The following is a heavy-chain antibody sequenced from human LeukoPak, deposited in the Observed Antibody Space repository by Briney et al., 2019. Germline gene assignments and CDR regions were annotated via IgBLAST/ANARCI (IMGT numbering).Heavy chain of an antibody. D-gene: IGHD6-19*01. V-gene: IGHV4-4*02. CDR2: IYHSGST. CDR1: DGSISSDYW. Sequence: SGTLSLTGAVSDGSISSDYWWSWVRQPPGKGLEWIGEIYHSGSTNYNPSLKSRVTISVDKSKNQFSLKLSSVTAADTAVYYCATNSGWRFDYWSQGTLVTVSS. J-gene: IGHJ4*02. CDR3: ATNSGWRFDY.